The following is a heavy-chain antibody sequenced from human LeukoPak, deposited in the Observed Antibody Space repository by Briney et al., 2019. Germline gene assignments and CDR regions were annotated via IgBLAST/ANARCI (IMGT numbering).Heavy chain of an antibody. CDR1: GFTFTNYG. Sequence: TGGSLTLSCTASGFTFTNYGMSWVRQAPGKGLEWVSAINISGYTTYYADSVRGRFTISRDNYKNTLYLRMNSLRAEDTAVYYCAKVDDGDYDSSGLSPNWFDPWGEGTLVTVSS. CDR2: INISGYTT. V-gene: IGHV3-23*01. J-gene: IGHJ5*02. D-gene: IGHD3-22*01. CDR3: AKVDDGDYDSSGLSPNWFDP.